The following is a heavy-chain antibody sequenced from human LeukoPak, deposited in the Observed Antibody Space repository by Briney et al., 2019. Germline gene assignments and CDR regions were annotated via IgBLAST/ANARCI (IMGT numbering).Heavy chain of an antibody. CDR3: AELGITMIGGV. CDR2: ISSSGSTI. D-gene: IGHD3-10*02. J-gene: IGHJ6*04. CDR1: GFTFSSYE. Sequence: GGSLRLSCAASGFTFSSYEMNWVRQAPGKGLEWVSYISSSGSTIYYADSVQGRFTISRGNAKNSLYLQMNSLRAEDTAVYYCAELGITMIGGVWGKGTTVTISS. V-gene: IGHV3-48*03.